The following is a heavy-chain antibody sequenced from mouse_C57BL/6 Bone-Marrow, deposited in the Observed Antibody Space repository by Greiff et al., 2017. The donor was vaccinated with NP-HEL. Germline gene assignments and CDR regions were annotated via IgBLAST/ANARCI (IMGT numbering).Heavy chain of an antibody. J-gene: IGHJ2*01. V-gene: IGHV1-69*01. CDR3: SREGWLLDY. CDR2: IDPSDSYT. D-gene: IGHD2-3*01. Sequence: VQLQQPGAELVMPGASVKLSCKASGYTFTSYWMHWVKQRPGQGLEWIGEIDPSDSYTNYNQKFKGKSTLTVDKSSSTAYMQLSSLTSEDSAVYYCSREGWLLDYGGRGTTLTVTA. CDR1: GYTFTSYW.